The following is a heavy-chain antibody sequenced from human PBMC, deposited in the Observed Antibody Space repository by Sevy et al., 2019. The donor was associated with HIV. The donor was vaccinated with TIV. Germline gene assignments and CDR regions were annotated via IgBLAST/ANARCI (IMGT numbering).Heavy chain of an antibody. CDR1: GFTFDDYA. CDR3: ARNTYYYDTTGFGAFDI. J-gene: IGHJ3*02. CDR2: INWSGSNT. D-gene: IGHD3-22*01. Sequence: GSLRLSCAASGFTFDDYAMSWVRQAPGKGLEWVSGINWSGSNTGYADSVKGRFTISRVSAKTSLYLQMNSLRTEDTALYYCARNTYYYDTTGFGAFDIWGQGTMVTVSS. V-gene: IGHV3-20*04.